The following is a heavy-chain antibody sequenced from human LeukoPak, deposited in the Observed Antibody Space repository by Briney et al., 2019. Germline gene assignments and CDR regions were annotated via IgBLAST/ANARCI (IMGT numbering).Heavy chain of an antibody. Sequence: ASVKVSCKAYGDTFIINDINWVRQATGQGLEWMGWMNPNSGNTGYAQKFQGRVTMTRNISVTTAYMELTDLRSEDTAVYYCARVTAAGTWTFDIWGQETTVTVSS. J-gene: IGHJ3*02. D-gene: IGHD6-13*01. V-gene: IGHV1-8*02. CDR3: ARVTAAGTWTFDI. CDR2: MNPNSGNT. CDR1: GDTFIIND.